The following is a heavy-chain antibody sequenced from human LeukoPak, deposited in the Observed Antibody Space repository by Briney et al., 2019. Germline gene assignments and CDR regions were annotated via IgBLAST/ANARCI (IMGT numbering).Heavy chain of an antibody. CDR3: AKHLDFLTATFDY. V-gene: IGHV3-23*01. CDR2: ISGSGGST. J-gene: IGHJ4*02. D-gene: IGHD3-9*01. Sequence: GCLRLSCAASRFTFSSYAMSWVRQAPGKGLEWVSAISGSGGSTYYADSVKGRFTISRDNPKNTLYLQINSLRAEDTAVYYCAKHLDFLTATFDYRGQGTLVTVSS. CDR1: RFTFSSYA.